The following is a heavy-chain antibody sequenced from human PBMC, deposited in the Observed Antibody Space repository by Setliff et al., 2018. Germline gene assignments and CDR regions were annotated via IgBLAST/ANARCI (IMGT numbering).Heavy chain of an antibody. Sequence: ASVKVSCKISGGPFRSYAINWVRQAPGQGLEWMGWINTNTGNPSYAQGFTGRFVFSLDTSVSTAYLQISSLKAEDTALYYCARASRFGTIKYRGDYYMDVWGKGTTVTVSS. CDR3: ARASRFGTIKYRGDYYMDV. CDR1: GGPFRSYA. D-gene: IGHD3-10*01. V-gene: IGHV7-4-1*02. CDR2: INTNTGNP. J-gene: IGHJ6*03.